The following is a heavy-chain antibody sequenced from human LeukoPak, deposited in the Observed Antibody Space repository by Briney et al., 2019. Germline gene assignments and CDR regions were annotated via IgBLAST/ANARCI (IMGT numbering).Heavy chain of an antibody. Sequence: GSLRLSCAASGFTFSSYGMSWVRQAPGKGLEWIGEIYHTGSTNYSPSLKSRVTISVDKSKNQFSLKLTSVTAADTAMYYCARVRRDASSAGFDYWGQGTLVTVSS. V-gene: IGHV4-4*02. CDR2: IYHTGST. J-gene: IGHJ4*02. CDR1: GFTFSSYGM. D-gene: IGHD6-6*01. CDR3: ARVRRDASSAGFDY.